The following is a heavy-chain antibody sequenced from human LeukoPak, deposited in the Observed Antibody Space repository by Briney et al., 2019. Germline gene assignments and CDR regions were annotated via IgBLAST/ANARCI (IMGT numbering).Heavy chain of an antibody. CDR2: INTNTGNP. D-gene: IGHD3-22*01. CDR1: GYIFTSYV. J-gene: IGHJ4*02. CDR3: ARGDYETHGYQTR. V-gene: IGHV7-4-1*02. Sequence: ASVKVSCKASGYIFTSYVLHWVRQAPGQGLEWMGWINTNTGNPTYAQGFTGRFAFSLDTSVSTAYLQISSLKADDTAIYYCARGDYETHGYQTRWGQGTLVTVSS.